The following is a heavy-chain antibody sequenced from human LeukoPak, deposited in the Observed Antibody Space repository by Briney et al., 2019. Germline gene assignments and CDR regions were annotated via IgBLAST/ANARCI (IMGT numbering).Heavy chain of an antibody. CDR3: ARDRENWGAVFDY. CDR1: GGTFSSYA. D-gene: IGHD7-27*01. J-gene: IGHJ4*02. Sequence: ASVKVSCKASGGTFSSYAISWVRQAPGQGLEWMGGIIPIFGTANYAQKFQGRVTITADESTSTAYMELSSLRSGDTAVYYCARDRENWGAVFDYWGQGTLVTVSS. V-gene: IGHV1-69*13. CDR2: IIPIFGTA.